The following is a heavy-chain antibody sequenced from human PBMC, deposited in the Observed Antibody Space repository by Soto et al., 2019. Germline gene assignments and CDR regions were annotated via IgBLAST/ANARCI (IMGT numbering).Heavy chain of an antibody. CDR3: ARHHGPTTSENWFDP. Sequence: EASVKVSCKASGYTFFTYDISWVRQAPGQGLEWMGWISTYSGDTKYAQKLQGRVTMTTDTSTTTAYLELRSLRSDDTAVYYCARHHGPTTSENWFDPWGQGTLVTVSA. J-gene: IGHJ5*02. CDR2: ISTYSGDT. D-gene: IGHD5-12*01. CDR1: GYTFFTYD. V-gene: IGHV1-18*01.